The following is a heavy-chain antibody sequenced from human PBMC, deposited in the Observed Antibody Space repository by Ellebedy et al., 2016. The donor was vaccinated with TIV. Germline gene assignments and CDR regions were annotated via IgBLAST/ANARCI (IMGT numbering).Heavy chain of an antibody. D-gene: IGHD2-15*01. CDR3: ARGTYCSGGSCYNS. CDR2: IDWDDDK. Sequence: SGPTLVKPTQTLTLTCTFSGFLLSPTGMCVSWIRQPPGKALEWLARIDWDDDKFYSPSLKTRLTISKDTSKNQVVLTMTNMDPVDTATYYCARGTYCSGGSCYNSWGQGTLVTVPS. J-gene: IGHJ4*02. V-gene: IGHV2-70*17. CDR1: GFLLSPTGMC.